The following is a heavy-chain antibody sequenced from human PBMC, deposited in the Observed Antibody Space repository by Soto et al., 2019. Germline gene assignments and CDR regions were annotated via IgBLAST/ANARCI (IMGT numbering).Heavy chain of an antibody. V-gene: IGHV4-31*03. Sequence: QVQLQESGPGLVKPSQTLSLTCTVSGGSISSGGYYWSWIRQHPGKGLEWIGYIYYSGSTYYNPSLKSRVTIPGDTSKNPYARIPSSVTAADTAVYYCASHPYGDYGGAYLDLWGRGTLVTVSS. CDR3: ASHPYGDYGGAYLDL. D-gene: IGHD4-17*01. CDR1: GGSISSGGYY. CDR2: IYYSGST. J-gene: IGHJ2*01.